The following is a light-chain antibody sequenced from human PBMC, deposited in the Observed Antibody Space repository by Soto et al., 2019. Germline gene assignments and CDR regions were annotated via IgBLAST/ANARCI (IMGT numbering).Light chain of an antibody. Sequence: QSALTQPRSVSGSPGQSVTSSCTGTSSDVGGFNYVSWYQQHPGKAPKLMIYDVSKRPSGVPDRFSGSKSDNTASLTISGLQAEDEADYYCCSYAGRYTYVFGTGTKVTVL. CDR3: CSYAGRYTYV. CDR2: DVS. V-gene: IGLV2-11*01. CDR1: SSDVGGFNY. J-gene: IGLJ1*01.